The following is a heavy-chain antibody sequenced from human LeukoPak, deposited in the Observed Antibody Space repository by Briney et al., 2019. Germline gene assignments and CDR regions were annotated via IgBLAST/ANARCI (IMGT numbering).Heavy chain of an antibody. V-gene: IGHV1-8*01. CDR3: ASLDPVLRYFDWLSI. Sequence: ASVKVSCKASGYTFTSYDINWVRQATGQGLEWMGWMNPNSGNTGYAQKFQGRVTMTRDTSISTAYMELSRLRSDDTAVYYCASLDPVLRYFDWLSIWGQGTLVTVSS. CDR1: GYTFTSYD. CDR2: MNPNSGNT. J-gene: IGHJ4*02. D-gene: IGHD3-9*01.